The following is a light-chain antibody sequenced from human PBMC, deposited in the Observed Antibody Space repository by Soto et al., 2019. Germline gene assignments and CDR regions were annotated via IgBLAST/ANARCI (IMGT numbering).Light chain of an antibody. Sequence: DIQMTQSPSSLSASVGDRATIPCRASQSISSYLNWYKQKPGKAPQLXIYAASSLQRRVPSRCSGRGAGTDFTLTISSLQPEAFETYYCQQSYRTPLTFGQGTKVDIK. V-gene: IGKV1-39*01. J-gene: IGKJ1*01. CDR3: QQSYRTPLT. CDR1: QSISSY. CDR2: AAS.